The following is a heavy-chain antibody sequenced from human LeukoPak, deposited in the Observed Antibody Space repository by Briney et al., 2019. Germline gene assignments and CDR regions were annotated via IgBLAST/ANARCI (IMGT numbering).Heavy chain of an antibody. CDR1: DYTFNTFG. V-gene: IGHV1-18*01. J-gene: IGHJ6*01. Sequence: ASVKVSCKTSDYTFNTFGITWVRQAPGQGLEWMGWISAYNGNTNYAQKFQGRVTKTTDISTSTAYMELRSLTSDDTAIYYCARDVEAGDYYYGMDIWGQGTTVTVSS. CDR3: ARDVEAGDYYYGMDI. D-gene: IGHD6-19*01. CDR2: ISAYNGNT.